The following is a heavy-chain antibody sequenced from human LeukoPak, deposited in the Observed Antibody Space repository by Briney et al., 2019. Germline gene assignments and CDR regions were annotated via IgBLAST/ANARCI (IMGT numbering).Heavy chain of an antibody. Sequence: PSETLSLTCAVYGGSFSGYYWSWIRQPPGKGLEWVGAINHSGSTNYNPSLKSRVTISVDTSKNQFSLKLSSATAADTAVYYCARRTLTSYYYGAGSYRDGMDVWGQGTTVTVSS. CDR2: INHSGST. J-gene: IGHJ6*02. V-gene: IGHV4-34*01. CDR1: GGSFSGYY. D-gene: IGHD3-10*01. CDR3: ARRTLTSYYYGAGSYRDGMDV.